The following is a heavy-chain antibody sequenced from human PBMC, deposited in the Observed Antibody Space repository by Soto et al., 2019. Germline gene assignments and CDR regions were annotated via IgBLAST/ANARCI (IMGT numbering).Heavy chain of an antibody. V-gene: IGHV3-7*02. J-gene: IGHJ6*02. CDR2: IKQDGSDM. Sequence: GGSLRLSCAASGFTFSTYWMSWVRRAPGKGLEWVAHIKQDGSDMYYVDSVKGRFTISRDNAQNSLFLQMNSLRAEDTAVYYCATRARFYAMDVWGRGTTVTVSS. CDR1: GFTFSTYW. CDR3: ATRARFYAMDV.